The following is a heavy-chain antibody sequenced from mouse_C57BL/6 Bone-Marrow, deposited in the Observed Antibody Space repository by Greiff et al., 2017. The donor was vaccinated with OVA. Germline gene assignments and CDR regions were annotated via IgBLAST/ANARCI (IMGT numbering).Heavy chain of an antibody. Sequence: QVQLQQPGAELVRPGSSVKLSCKASGYTFTSYWMDWVKQRPGQGLAWIGNIYPSDSETHYNQKFKDKATLTVDKSSSTAYMQLSSLTSEDSAVYYCARWGVLSYFDYWGQGTTLTVSS. V-gene: IGHV1-61*01. CDR1: GYTFTSYW. CDR2: IYPSDSET. D-gene: IGHD1-1*02. J-gene: IGHJ2*01. CDR3: ARWGVLSYFDY.